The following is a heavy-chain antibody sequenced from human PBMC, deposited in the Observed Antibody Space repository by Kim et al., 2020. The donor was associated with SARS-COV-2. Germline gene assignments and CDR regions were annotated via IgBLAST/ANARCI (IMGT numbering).Heavy chain of an antibody. J-gene: IGHJ4*02. CDR3: ARSTEGRFDY. CDR2: TI. Sequence: TIDYVDSVKGRCTISRDNANNLLFLQMNSLRDEDTAIYYCARSTEGRFDYWGQGTLVTVSS. D-gene: IGHD1-26*01. V-gene: IGHV3-48*02.